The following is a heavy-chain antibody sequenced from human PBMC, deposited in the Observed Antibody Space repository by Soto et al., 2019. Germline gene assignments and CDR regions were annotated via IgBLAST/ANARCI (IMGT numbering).Heavy chain of an antibody. CDR3: ARDRCTNGVCYAPSDD. J-gene: IGHJ1*01. D-gene: IGHD2-8*01. V-gene: IGHV3-64*01. Sequence: EVKLVESGGGLVQPGGSLRLSCPTSGFIFSTYAMHWVRQAPGKGLEYVSAISSNGRSTYYANSVKGRFTISRDNSKNTLYLQMDSLRAEDMAVYYCARDRCTNGVCYAPSDDWGQGTLVTVSS. CDR1: GFIFSTYA. CDR2: ISSNGRST.